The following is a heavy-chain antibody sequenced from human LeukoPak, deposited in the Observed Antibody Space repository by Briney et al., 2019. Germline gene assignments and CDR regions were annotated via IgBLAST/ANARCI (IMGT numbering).Heavy chain of an antibody. CDR1: GFSFSSYW. CDR3: VRDGMGGIKAFDI. Sequence: GGSLRLSCVASGFSFSSYWMSWVRQAPGRGLEWVANIKQDKSEKYYVDSVRGRFTISRDNAQNSLYLQMSSLRADDTAVYYCVRDGMGGIKAFDIWGQGTMDPVSS. J-gene: IGHJ3*02. CDR2: IKQDKSEK. D-gene: IGHD3-10*01. V-gene: IGHV3-7*05.